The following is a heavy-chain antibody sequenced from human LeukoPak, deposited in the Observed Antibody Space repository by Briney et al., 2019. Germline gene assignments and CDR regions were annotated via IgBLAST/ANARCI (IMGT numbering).Heavy chain of an antibody. CDR2: IHSSGST. V-gene: IGHV4-59*01. D-gene: IGHD1-26*01. J-gene: IGHJ2*01. CDR3: ARKEWELHFDL. CDR1: GASLNNYY. Sequence: SETLSLTCTVSGASLNNYYWSWFRQPPGMGLEWIGYIHSSGSTNYNPSLKSRVAISIDTSKNQFSLRVNSMTAADAAVYYCARKEWELHFDLWGRGSPVTVSS.